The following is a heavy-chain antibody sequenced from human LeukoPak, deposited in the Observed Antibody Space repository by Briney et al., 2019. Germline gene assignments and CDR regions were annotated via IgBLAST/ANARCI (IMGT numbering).Heavy chain of an antibody. Sequence: PGGSLRLSCAASGFTFSSYAMSWVRQAPGKGLEWVSAISGSGGSTYYADSVKGRFTISRDNSKNTLYLQMNSLRAEDTAVYYCAKLGPYSSGWDSPYYFDYWGQGTLVNGSS. CDR1: GFTFSSYA. J-gene: IGHJ4*02. CDR2: ISGSGGST. V-gene: IGHV3-23*01. D-gene: IGHD6-19*01. CDR3: AKLGPYSSGWDSPYYFDY.